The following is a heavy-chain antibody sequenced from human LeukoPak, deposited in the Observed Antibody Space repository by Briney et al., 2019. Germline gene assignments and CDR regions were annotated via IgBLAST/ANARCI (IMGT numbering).Heavy chain of an antibody. CDR2: ISWNSGSI. CDR3: AKDVYGSGSWVDY. V-gene: IGHV3-9*01. Sequence: GGSLRLSCAASGFTFDDYAMHWARQAPGKGLEWVSGISWNSGSIGYADSVKGRFTISRDNAKNSLYLQMNSLRAEDTALYYCAKDVYGSGSWVDYWGQGTLVTVSS. J-gene: IGHJ4*02. CDR1: GFTFDDYA. D-gene: IGHD3-10*01.